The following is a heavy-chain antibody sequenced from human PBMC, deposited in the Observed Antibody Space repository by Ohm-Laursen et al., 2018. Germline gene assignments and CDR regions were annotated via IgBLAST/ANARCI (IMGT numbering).Heavy chain of an antibody. D-gene: IGHD6-19*01. Sequence: SLRLSCAAFGFTFSSYSMNWVRQAPGKGLEWVSVIYTGGSTYYADSVKGRSTISRDNSKNSLYLQMNSLRAEDTALYYCARGGGWYDCWGQGTLVTVSS. CDR1: GFTFSSYS. J-gene: IGHJ4*02. CDR2: IYTGGST. V-gene: IGHV3-66*01. CDR3: ARGGGWYDC.